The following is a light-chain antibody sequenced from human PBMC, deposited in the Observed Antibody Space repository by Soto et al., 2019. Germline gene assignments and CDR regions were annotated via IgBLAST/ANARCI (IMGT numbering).Light chain of an antibody. CDR1: QSISDW. Sequence: DIQMTQSPSTLSASVGDRVTITCRASQSISDWLAWYQQKPGKAPYLLIYKASNLESGVPSRFSGSGSGTAFTLTISSLQPDDSATYYCQQHNDYPITFGQGTRLE. V-gene: IGKV1-5*03. J-gene: IGKJ5*01. CDR2: KAS. CDR3: QQHNDYPIT.